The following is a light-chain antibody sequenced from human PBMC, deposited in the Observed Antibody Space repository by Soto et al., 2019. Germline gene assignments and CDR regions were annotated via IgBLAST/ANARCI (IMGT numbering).Light chain of an antibody. J-gene: IGLJ1*01. CDR1: SSDVGNYNL. Sequence: QSALTQPASVSGSPGQSITISCTGTSSDVGNYNLVSWYQQYPDKAPKLVIYEGSKQPSGVSNRFSGSKSGNTASLTISGLQAEDEADYYCCSYAGSRTDVFGTGTKLTVL. CDR2: EGS. CDR3: CSYAGSRTDV. V-gene: IGLV2-23*01.